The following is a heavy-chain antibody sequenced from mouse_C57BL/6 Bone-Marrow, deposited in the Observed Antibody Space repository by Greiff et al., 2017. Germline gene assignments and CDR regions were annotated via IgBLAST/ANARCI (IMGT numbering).Heavy chain of an antibody. J-gene: IGHJ4*01. CDR1: GFTFSDAW. V-gene: IGHV6-6*01. Sequence: EVKLVESGGGLVQPGGSMKLSCAASGFTFSDAWMDWVRQSPEKGLEWVAEIRNKANNHATYYAESVKGRFTISRDDSKSSVYLQMNSLRAEDTGIYYCTRTRSSGYGGAMDYWGQGTSVTVSS. D-gene: IGHD3-2*02. CDR3: TRTRSSGYGGAMDY. CDR2: IRNKANNHAT.